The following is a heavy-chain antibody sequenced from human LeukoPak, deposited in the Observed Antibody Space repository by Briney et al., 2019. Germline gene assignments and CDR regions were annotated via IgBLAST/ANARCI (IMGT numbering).Heavy chain of an antibody. J-gene: IGHJ3*02. Sequence: SETLSLTCTVSGGSISSYYWSWIRQPAGKGLEWIGRIYTSWCTNYNPSLKSRVTMSVDTSKNQFSLKLSSVTAADTAVYYCARDWGSGWLYDPDAFDIWGQGTMVTVSS. CDR2: IYTSWCT. CDR1: GGSISSYY. D-gene: IGHD6-19*01. V-gene: IGHV4-4*07. CDR3: ARDWGSGWLYDPDAFDI.